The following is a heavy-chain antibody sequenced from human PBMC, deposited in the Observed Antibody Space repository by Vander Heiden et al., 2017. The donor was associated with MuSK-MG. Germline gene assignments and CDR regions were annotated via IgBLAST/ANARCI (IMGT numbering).Heavy chain of an antibody. CDR3: ATTRDRRFDF. Sequence: QVQLQESCPGLVQPSEPLSLSCTAPGGSISSGGYYWSWIRQHPGKGLEWIGYISYSGSTYYTPSLKSRITISVDTSKNQFSLKLTSVTAADTAVYYCATTRDRRFDFWGQGTLVTVSS. CDR2: ISYSGST. CDR1: GGSISSGGYY. V-gene: IGHV4-31*03. J-gene: IGHJ4*02.